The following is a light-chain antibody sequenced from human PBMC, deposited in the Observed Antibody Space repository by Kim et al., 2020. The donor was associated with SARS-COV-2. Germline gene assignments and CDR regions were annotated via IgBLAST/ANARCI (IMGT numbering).Light chain of an antibody. CDR3: CAYAGSYTYV. CDR1: DGNIGYYKL. J-gene: IGLJ1*01. Sequence: GQPATMSYPGADGNIGYYKLIAVYRKDPCKVPKLVVFDGSKRASGVPERVSGSKSGNTASLTSTELQGDYEADYYFCAYAGSYTYVFGTGTKVTVL. CDR2: DGS. V-gene: IGLV2-11*01.